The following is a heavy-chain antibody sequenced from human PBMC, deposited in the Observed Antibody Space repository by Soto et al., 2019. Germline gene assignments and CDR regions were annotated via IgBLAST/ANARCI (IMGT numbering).Heavy chain of an antibody. D-gene: IGHD6-19*01. Sequence: SETLSLTCIVSGGSISNSSYLWGWVRQPPGKGLQWIGSVSHIGSTNYNPSLKSRLTISVGTSKTQSSLRLDSVTAADTAVYYCSRIAVSGPRTGFDYWGQGILVTVSS. CDR1: GGSISNSSYL. CDR3: SRIAVSGPRTGFDY. J-gene: IGHJ4*02. CDR2: VSHIGST. V-gene: IGHV4-39*01.